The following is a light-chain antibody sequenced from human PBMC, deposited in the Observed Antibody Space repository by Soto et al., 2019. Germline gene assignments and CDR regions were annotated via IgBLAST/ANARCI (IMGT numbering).Light chain of an antibody. V-gene: IGLV1-51*01. CDR3: GTWDSSLSVGYV. CDR2: DNN. Sequence: QSVLKQPPSVSAAPGQKVTISCSGRKSNIGTNHVSWYQQLPGTAPKLLIYDNNNRPSGIPDRFSGSRSGTSATLDITGLQTGDEAEYYCGTWDSSLSVGYVFGTGTKVTVL. CDR1: KSNIGTNH. J-gene: IGLJ1*01.